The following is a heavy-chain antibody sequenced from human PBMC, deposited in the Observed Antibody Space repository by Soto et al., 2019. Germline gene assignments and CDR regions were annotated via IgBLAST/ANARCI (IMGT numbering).Heavy chain of an antibody. J-gene: IGHJ4*02. CDR3: AKGGYLEQ. V-gene: IGHV3-23*01. Sequence: EVQLLESGGGLVQPGGSLRLSCAASGFTFGTNDMTWVRQAPGKGLEWVSAISASAGSTYYADDVKGRFTVSRDNFKNTLFLQMNSLRAEDTAVYYCAKGGYLEQWGQGTLVTVSS. CDR1: GFTFGTND. D-gene: IGHD1-1*01. CDR2: ISASAGST.